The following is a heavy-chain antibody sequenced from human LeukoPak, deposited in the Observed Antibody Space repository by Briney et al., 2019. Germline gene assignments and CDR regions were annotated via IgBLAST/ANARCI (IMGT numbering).Heavy chain of an antibody. V-gene: IGHV1-2*02. CDR1: GYTFSGFY. CDR3: ARNLWFGESSDAFDM. D-gene: IGHD3-10*01. J-gene: IGHJ3*02. Sequence: ASVKVSCKASGYTFSGFYIHWVRQAPGQGLEWMGWINPNSGVTNYAQKLQGRVTITRDTSIDTAYMQLSSLRSDDTAVYYCARNLWFGESSDAFDMWGQGTMVTVSS. CDR2: INPNSGVT.